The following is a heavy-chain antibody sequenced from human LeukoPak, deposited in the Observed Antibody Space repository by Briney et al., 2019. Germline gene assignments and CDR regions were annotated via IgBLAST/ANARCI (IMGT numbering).Heavy chain of an antibody. CDR3: ARGPDSSGYYGFGVGYFQH. Sequence: SETLSLTCTVSGGSISSSSYYWGWIRQPPGKGLEWIGSTYYSGSTYYNPSLKSRATISVDTSKNQFSLKLSSVTAADTAVYYCARGPDSSGYYGFGVGYFQHWGQGTLVTVSS. D-gene: IGHD3-22*01. CDR1: GGSISSSSYY. V-gene: IGHV4-39*01. CDR2: TYYSGST. J-gene: IGHJ1*01.